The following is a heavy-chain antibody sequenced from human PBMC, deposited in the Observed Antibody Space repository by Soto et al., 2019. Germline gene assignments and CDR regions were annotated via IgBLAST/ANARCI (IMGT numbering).Heavy chain of an antibody. CDR3: ARQAAGIVSLPDLSYYYGMDV. J-gene: IGHJ6*02. CDR2: ISAYNGNT. D-gene: IGHD1-26*01. Sequence: ASVKVSCKASGYTFTSYGISWVRQAPGQGLEWMGWISAYNGNTNYAQKLQGRVTMTTDTSTSTAYMELRSLRSDDTAVYYCARQAAGIVSLPDLSYYYGMDVWGQGTTVTVSS. CDR1: GYTFTSYG. V-gene: IGHV1-18*01.